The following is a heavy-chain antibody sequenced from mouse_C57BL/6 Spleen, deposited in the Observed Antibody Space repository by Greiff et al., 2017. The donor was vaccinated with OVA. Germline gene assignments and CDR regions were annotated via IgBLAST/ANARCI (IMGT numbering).Heavy chain of an antibody. J-gene: IGHJ4*01. D-gene: IGHD1-1*01. CDR3: ARDQGITTVVATDYAMDY. CDR2: ISYDGSN. V-gene: IGHV3-6*01. Sequence: ESGPGLVKPSQSLSLTCSVTGYSITSGYYWNWIRQFPGNKLEWMGYISYDGSNNYNPSLKNRNSITRDTSKNQFFLKLNSVTTEDTATYYCARDQGITTVVATDYAMDYWGQGTSVTVSS. CDR1: GYSITSGYY.